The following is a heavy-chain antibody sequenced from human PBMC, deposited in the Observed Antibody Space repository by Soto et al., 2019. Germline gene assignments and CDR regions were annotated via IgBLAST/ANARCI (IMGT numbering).Heavy chain of an antibody. D-gene: IGHD3-16*01. Sequence: EVQLVESGGGLVQPGGSLRLSCAASGFTVSSNYMSWVRQAPGKGLEWVSVIYSGGSTYYADSVKGRFTISRDNSKNTLYFKRNGRRAEDRAVYYWAGLGAPAVFNAFDYGGRGPLVPVSS. CDR2: IYSGGST. CDR3: AGLGAPAVFNAFDY. V-gene: IGHV3-66*01. J-gene: IGHJ4*02. CDR1: GFTVSSNY.